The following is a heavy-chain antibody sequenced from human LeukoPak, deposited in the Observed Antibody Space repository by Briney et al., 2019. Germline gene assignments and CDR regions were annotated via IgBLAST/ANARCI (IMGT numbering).Heavy chain of an antibody. CDR3: ARAVVVAATTAGDY. Sequence: GASVKVSCKASGYTFTSYGISWVRQTPGQGLEWMGWISAYNGNTNYAQNLQGRVTMTTDTSTSTAYMELRSLRSDDTAVYYCARAVVVAATTAGDYWGQGTLVTVSS. J-gene: IGHJ4*02. CDR1: GYTFTSYG. D-gene: IGHD2-15*01. CDR2: ISAYNGNT. V-gene: IGHV1-18*01.